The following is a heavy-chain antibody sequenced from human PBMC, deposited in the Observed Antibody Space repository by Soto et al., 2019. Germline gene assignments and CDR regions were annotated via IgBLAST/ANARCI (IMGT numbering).Heavy chain of an antibody. V-gene: IGHV3-21*01. CDR3: ARGDYGTYYFDY. CDR1: GFTFSSYS. CDR2: ISSSSSYI. D-gene: IGHD4-17*01. Sequence: EVQLVESGGGLVKPGGSLRLSCAAFGFTFSSYSMNWVRQAPGKGLEWVSSISSSSSYIYYADSVKGRFTISRDNAKNSLYLQMNSLRAEDTAVYYCARGDYGTYYFDYWGQGTLVTVSS. J-gene: IGHJ4*02.